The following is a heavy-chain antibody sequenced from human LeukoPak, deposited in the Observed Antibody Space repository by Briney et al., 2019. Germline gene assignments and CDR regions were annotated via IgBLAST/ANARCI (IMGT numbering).Heavy chain of an antibody. D-gene: IGHD3-3*01. V-gene: IGHV1-69*02. J-gene: IGHJ5*02. CDR2: IIPILGIA. Sequence: SVKVSCKASGGTFSSYTISWVRQAPGQRLEWRGKIIPILGIANYAQKFQGRVTITADKSTSTAYMELSSKRSEDTPVYYCANYYDFWRSTPLVPWGQGSLVTVSS. CDR1: GGTFSSYT. CDR3: ANYYDFWRSTPLVP.